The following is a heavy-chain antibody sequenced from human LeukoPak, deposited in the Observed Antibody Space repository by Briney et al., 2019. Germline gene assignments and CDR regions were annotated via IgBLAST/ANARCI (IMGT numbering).Heavy chain of an antibody. CDR3: ARGRWNYGY. J-gene: IGHJ4*02. CDR2: IYYSGST. D-gene: IGHD1-7*01. Sequence: PSETLSLTCTVSGGSLSSHYWSWIRQPPGKGLEWIGYIYYSGSTNYNPSLKSRVTISVDTSKNQFSLKLSSVTAADTAVYYCARGRWNYGYWGQGTLVTVSS. V-gene: IGHV4-59*11. CDR1: GGSLSSHY.